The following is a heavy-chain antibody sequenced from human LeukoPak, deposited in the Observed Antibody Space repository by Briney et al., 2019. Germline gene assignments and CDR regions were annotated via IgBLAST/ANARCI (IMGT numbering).Heavy chain of an antibody. V-gene: IGHV3-23*01. Sequence: GGSLRLSCAASGFTFSSYAMSWVRQAPGKGLEWVSAISGSGGSTYYADSVKGRFTISRDNSKNTLYLQMNSLRAEHTAVYYCARVKYYDYVWGSYHLDYWGQGTLVTVSS. J-gene: IGHJ4*02. CDR1: GFTFSSYA. CDR2: ISGSGGST. D-gene: IGHD3-16*02. CDR3: ARVKYYDYVWGSYHLDY.